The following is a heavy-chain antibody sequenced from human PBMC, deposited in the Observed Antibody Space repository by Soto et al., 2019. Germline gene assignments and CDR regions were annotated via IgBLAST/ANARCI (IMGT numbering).Heavy chain of an antibody. CDR2: IGTAGDT. Sequence: GSLRLSCAASGFTFSSYDMHWVRQATGKGLEWVSAIGTAGDTYYPGSVKGRFTISRENAKNSLYLQMNSLRAGDTAVYYCARGQYYDFWSGYYTPGMDVWGQGTTVTVSS. J-gene: IGHJ6*02. D-gene: IGHD3-3*01. CDR3: ARGQYYDFWSGYYTPGMDV. CDR1: GFTFSSYD. V-gene: IGHV3-13*01.